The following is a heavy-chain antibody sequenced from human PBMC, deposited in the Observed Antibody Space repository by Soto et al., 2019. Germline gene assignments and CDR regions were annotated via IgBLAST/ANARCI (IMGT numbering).Heavy chain of an antibody. J-gene: IGHJ6*04. V-gene: IGHV1-24*01. D-gene: IGHD5-12*01. CDR3: ATGMRDIGATSHARRRWDYYYVMDA. Sequence: AAVKVSCKFSGYTLTELSMHWVRQAPGKGLEWMGGFDPEDGETIYAQKFQGRVTMTEDTSTDTAYMELSSLRSEDTAVYYCATGMRDIGATSHARRRWDYYYVMDARGKGATVTVAS. CDR2: FDPEDGET. CDR1: GYTLTELS.